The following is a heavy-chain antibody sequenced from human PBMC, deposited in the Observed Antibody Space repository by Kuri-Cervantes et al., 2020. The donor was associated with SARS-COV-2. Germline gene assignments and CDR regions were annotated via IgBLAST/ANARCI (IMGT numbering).Heavy chain of an antibody. CDR2: IYYSGST. CDR1: GGSISSYY. CDR3: ARDHKGSYGDYFDY. V-gene: IGHV4-59*01. Sequence: GSLRLSCTVSGGSISSYYWSWIRQPPGKGLEWIGYIYYSGSTNYNPSLKSRVTISVDTSKNQFSLKLSSVTAADTAVYYCARDHKGSYGDYFDYWGQGTLVT. J-gene: IGHJ4*02. D-gene: IGHD1-26*01.